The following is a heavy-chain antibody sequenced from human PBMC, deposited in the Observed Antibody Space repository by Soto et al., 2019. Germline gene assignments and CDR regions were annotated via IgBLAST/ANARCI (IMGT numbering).Heavy chain of an antibody. CDR3: ARDRGPSSGYYPYWFDP. J-gene: IGHJ5*02. CDR2: MNPSTGNT. Sequence: ASVKVSCKASGYTFTSYDIIWVRQATGQGLEWMGWMNPSTGNTDSAEKFQGRLTMTRNTSISTVYMELSSLRSEDTAVYYCARDRGPSSGYYPYWFDPWGQGTLVTV. V-gene: IGHV1-8*01. CDR1: GYTFTSYD. D-gene: IGHD3-22*01.